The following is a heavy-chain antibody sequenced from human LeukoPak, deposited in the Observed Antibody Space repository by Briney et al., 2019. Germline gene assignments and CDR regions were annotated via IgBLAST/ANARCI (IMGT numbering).Heavy chain of an antibody. CDR3: AREPPHYDILTGSFDY. V-gene: IGHV4-39*07. D-gene: IGHD3-9*01. CDR1: GGSISSSSYY. J-gene: IGHJ4*02. CDR2: IYYSGST. Sequence: SSETLSLTCTVSGGSISSSSYYWGWIRQPPGKGLEWIGNIYYSGSTYYNPSLKSRVTMSVDTSKNQFSLKLSSVTAADTAVYYCAREPPHYDILTGSFDYWGQGTLVTVSS.